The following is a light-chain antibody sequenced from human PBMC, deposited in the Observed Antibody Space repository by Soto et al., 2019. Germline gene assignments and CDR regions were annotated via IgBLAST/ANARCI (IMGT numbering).Light chain of an antibody. CDR2: WAS. V-gene: IGKV4-1*01. CDR3: QQHYGTPWT. CDR1: QSVLYSSNNKNY. J-gene: IGKJ1*01. Sequence: DIVMTQSPDSLAVSLGERATINCKSSQSVLYSSNNKNYLVWYQQKPGQPPKLLISWASTRESGVPDRFSGSGSGTDFTLTISSLQAEDVAVYYCQQHYGTPWTFGQGTKVEI.